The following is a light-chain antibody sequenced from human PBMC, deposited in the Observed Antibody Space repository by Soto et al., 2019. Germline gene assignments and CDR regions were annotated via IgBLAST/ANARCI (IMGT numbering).Light chain of an antibody. V-gene: IGKV1-5*01. CDR2: DAS. CDR3: QQYNSSTWT. J-gene: IGKJ1*01. Sequence: DIQMTQSPSSVSASVGDRVTITCRASQSISTWLAWFQQKPGKAPKLLIYDASSLESGVPSRFSGSGSGTEITLTISSLQPDDFATYYCQQYNSSTWTFGQGTKVDIK. CDR1: QSISTW.